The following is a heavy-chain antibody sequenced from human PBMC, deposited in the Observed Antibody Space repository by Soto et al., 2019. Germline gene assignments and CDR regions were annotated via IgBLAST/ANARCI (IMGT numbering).Heavy chain of an antibody. CDR1: SGTISNINC. J-gene: IGHJ6*03. CDR3: ARDFVVVGPAAEYYYYMDV. V-gene: IGHV4-4*02. CDR2: IYHSGST. D-gene: IGHD2-2*01. Sequence: PSETLSLTCAVSSGTISNINCWSWIRQPPGKGLEWIGEIYHSGSTNYNPSLKSRVTISVDKSKNQFSLKLSSVTAADTAVYYCARDFVVVGPAAEYYYYMDVWGKETTVTVSS.